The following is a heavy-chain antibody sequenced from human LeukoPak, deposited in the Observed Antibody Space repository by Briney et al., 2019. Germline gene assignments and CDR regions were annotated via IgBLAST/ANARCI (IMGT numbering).Heavy chain of an antibody. J-gene: IGHJ6*03. Sequence: ASVKVSCKASGYTFTGYYMHWVRQAPGQGLEWMGIINPSGGSTSYAQKFQGRVTMTRDMSTSTVYMELSSLRSEDTAVYYCARESDYSKEYYYYYMDVWGKGTTVTVSS. CDR1: GYTFTGYY. V-gene: IGHV1-46*01. D-gene: IGHD3-9*01. CDR2: INPSGGST. CDR3: ARESDYSKEYYYYYMDV.